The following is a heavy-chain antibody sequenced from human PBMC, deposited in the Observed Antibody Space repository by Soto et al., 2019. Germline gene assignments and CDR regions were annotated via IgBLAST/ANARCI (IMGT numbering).Heavy chain of an antibody. V-gene: IGHV5-51*01. Sequence: PGESLKISCKGSGYSFTSYWIGWVRQMPGKGLEWMGIIYPGDSDTRYSPSFQGQVTISADKSISTAYLQWSSLKASDTAMYYCARQRDRYSSSSPYYYYGMDVWGQGTTVTVS. CDR3: ARQRDRYSSSSPYYYYGMDV. CDR2: IYPGDSDT. D-gene: IGHD6-6*01. J-gene: IGHJ6*02. CDR1: GYSFTSYW.